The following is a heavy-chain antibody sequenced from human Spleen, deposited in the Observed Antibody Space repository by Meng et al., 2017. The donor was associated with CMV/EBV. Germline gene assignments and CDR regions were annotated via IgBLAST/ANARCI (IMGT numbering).Heavy chain of an antibody. CDR3: ARGALWGRYYFDY. J-gene: IGHJ4*02. D-gene: IGHD7-27*01. V-gene: IGHV1-2*02. CDR1: GYTFTGYY. Sequence: ASVKVSCKASGYTFTGYYMHWVRQAPGQGLEWMGWMNPNNGGTNYAQKFQGRVTMTRDTSISTAYMELSSLRSDDTAVYYCARGALWGRYYFDYWGQGTLVTVSS. CDR2: MNPNNGGT.